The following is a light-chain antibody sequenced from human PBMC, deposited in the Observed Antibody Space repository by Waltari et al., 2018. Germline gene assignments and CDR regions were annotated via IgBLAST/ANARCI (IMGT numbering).Light chain of an antibody. J-gene: IGLJ1*01. V-gene: IGLV2-14*03. CDR3: RAYKSTSHLYV. Sequence: YQHNPVKAPEIMIDNVSKRPSGMSNRFYGSKSGNTASLTISGLEAEEEADYIGRAYKSTSHLYVFGSGTNVTVL. CDR2: NVS.